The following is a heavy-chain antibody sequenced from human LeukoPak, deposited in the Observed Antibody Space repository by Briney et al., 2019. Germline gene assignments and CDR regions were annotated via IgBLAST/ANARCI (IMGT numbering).Heavy chain of an antibody. CDR2: ISGGSSHT. CDR1: GFTFSDYD. Sequence: PGGSLRPSCSASGFTFSDYDMNWIRQAPGKGLEWISAISGGSSHTYYGDSVKGRFSISRDNAKNLLYLQMNGLGAEDTAVYYCGRAFPPLRTSSAGDLWGQGTLVTVSS. CDR3: GRAFPPLRTSSAGDL. D-gene: IGHD3-16*01. V-gene: IGHV3-21*06. J-gene: IGHJ4*02.